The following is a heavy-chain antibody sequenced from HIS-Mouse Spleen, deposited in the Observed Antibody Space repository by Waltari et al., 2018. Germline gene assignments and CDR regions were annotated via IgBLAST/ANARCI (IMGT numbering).Heavy chain of an antibody. J-gene: IGHJ2*01. V-gene: IGHV4-39*07. CDR2: IYYSGGN. Sequence: QLQLQESGPGLVKPSETLSLTCTVSGGSISSSSYYWGWIRQPPGKGLEWIGSIYYSGGNYCNPSLKSRVTISVDTSKNQFSLKLSSVTAADTAVYYCAREIPYSSSWYDWYFDLWGRGTLVTVSS. CDR1: GGSISSSSYY. CDR3: AREIPYSSSWYDWYFDL. D-gene: IGHD6-13*01.